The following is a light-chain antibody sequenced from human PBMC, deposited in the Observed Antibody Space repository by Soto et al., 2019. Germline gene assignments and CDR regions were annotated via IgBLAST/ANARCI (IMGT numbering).Light chain of an antibody. Sequence: DIVMTQSPATLSVSPGERATLSCRASQSVANNLAWYQQKPGQPPRLLIYLSSTRATGIPARFSGSGSGRQFTLTISSLQSEDFAVYHCQQHNNWPPWTFGQGTRVEMK. CDR1: QSVANN. J-gene: IGKJ1*01. CDR3: QQHNNWPPWT. V-gene: IGKV3-15*01. CDR2: LSS.